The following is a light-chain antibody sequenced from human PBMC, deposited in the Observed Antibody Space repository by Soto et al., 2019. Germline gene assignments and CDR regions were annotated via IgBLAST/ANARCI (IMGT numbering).Light chain of an antibody. V-gene: IGKV3-20*01. CDR1: QSVSSN. CDR3: QQYGSSPWT. CDR2: GVS. Sequence: EIVMTQSPVTLSVSPGERATLSCRASQSVSSNLAWYQQKPGQAPSLLIYGVSTRATGTPDRFSGSGSGTDFTLTINGLEPEDFAMYFCQQYGSSPWTFGQGTKVDIK. J-gene: IGKJ1*01.